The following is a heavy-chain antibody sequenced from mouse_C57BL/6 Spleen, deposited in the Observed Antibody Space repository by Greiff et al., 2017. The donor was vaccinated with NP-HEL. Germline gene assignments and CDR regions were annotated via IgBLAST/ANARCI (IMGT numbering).Heavy chain of an antibody. CDR3: ARALDSSGYTWFAY. J-gene: IGHJ3*01. CDR2: INPNNGGT. CDR1: GYTFTDYN. V-gene: IGHV1-18*01. Sequence: EVQGVESGPELVKPGASVKIPCKASGYTFTDYNMDWVKQSHGKSLEWIGDINPNNGGTIYNQKFKGKATLTVDKSSSTAYMELRSLTSEDTAVYYCARALDSSGYTWFAYWGQGTLVTVSA. D-gene: IGHD3-2*02.